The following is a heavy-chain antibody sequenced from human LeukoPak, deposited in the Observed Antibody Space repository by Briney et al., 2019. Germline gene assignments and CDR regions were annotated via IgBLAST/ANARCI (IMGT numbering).Heavy chain of an antibody. CDR3: ARDSSGWYYFDY. Sequence: SETLSLTCTVSGGSISSYYWSWIRQPAGKGLEWIGRIYTSGSTNYNPSLKSRVTISVDTSKNQFSLQLNSVTPEDTAVYYCARDSSGWYYFDYWGQGTLVTVSS. D-gene: IGHD6-19*01. J-gene: IGHJ4*02. CDR1: GGSISSYY. V-gene: IGHV4-4*07. CDR2: IYTSGST.